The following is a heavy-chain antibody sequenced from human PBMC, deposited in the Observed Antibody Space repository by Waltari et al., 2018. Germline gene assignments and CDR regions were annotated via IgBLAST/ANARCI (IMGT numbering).Heavy chain of an antibody. CDR2: INPNSGGT. Sequence: QVQLVQSGAEVKKPGASVKVSCKASGYTFTGYYMHWVRQAPGQGLEWMGWINPNSGGTNDAQKFQGRVTMTRDTSISTAYMELSGLGADDTAGYYCARVAAVAFDAWGQGTLVTVSS. V-gene: IGHV1-2*02. CDR1: GYTFTGYY. D-gene: IGHD6-25*01. J-gene: IGHJ5*02. CDR3: ARVAAVAFDA.